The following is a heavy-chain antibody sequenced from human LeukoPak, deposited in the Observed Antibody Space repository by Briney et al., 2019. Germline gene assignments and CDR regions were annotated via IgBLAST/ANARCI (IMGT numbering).Heavy chain of an antibody. V-gene: IGHV3-9*01. D-gene: IGHD3-10*01. CDR1: GFTFDDYA. Sequence: LGGSLRLSCAASGFTFDDYAMHWVRQAPGKGLEGVSSISWNSGKINYADSVKGRFTISRDNAKNSLYLQMNSLRAEDTALYYCAKAPYYSGSGSYDCWGQGALVTVSS. CDR3: AKAPYYSGSGSYDC. J-gene: IGHJ4*02. CDR2: ISWNSGKI.